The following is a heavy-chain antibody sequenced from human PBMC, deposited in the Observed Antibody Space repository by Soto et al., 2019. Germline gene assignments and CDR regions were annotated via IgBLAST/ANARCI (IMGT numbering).Heavy chain of an antibody. Sequence: QVQMEQSGPEVRKPGSSLKVSCKPSGGFLSSFAINWVRQAPGQGLEWMGRIIPIVDVANSAQRFQDRITFIADKSTGTAYMELSSLRPDDTAVYYCARGDSSPWFYFDHWGLGSLVTVSS. D-gene: IGHD6-13*01. J-gene: IGHJ4*02. CDR1: GGFLSSFA. CDR2: IIPIVDVA. V-gene: IGHV1-69*04. CDR3: ARGDSSPWFYFDH.